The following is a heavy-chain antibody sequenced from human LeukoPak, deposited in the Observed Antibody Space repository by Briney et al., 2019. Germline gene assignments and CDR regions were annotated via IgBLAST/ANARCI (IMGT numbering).Heavy chain of an antibody. CDR3: TRVFGTIDY. CDR2: IRSKAYGGTT. CDR1: GFTFGDYA. D-gene: IGHD3-10*01. V-gene: IGHV3-49*04. Sequence: GGSLRLSCTASGFTFGDYAMGWVRQAPGKGLEWVGFIRSKAYGGTTEYAASVKGRFTISRDDSKSIAYLQMNSLKTEDTAVYYCTRVFGTIDYWGQGTLVTVSS. J-gene: IGHJ4*02.